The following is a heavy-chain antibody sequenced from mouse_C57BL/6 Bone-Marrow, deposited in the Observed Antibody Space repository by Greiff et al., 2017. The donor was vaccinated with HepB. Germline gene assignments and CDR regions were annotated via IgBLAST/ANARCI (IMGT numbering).Heavy chain of an antibody. CDR3: AKITTVVDYFDY. V-gene: IGHV5-17*01. Sequence: DVHLVESGGGLVKPGGSLKLSCAASGFTFSDYGMHWVRQAPEKGLEWVAYISSGSSTIYYADTVKGRFTISRDNAKNTLFLQMTSLRSEDTAMYYCAKITTVVDYFDYWGQGTTLTVSS. CDR2: ISSGSSTI. CDR1: GFTFSDYG. J-gene: IGHJ2*01. D-gene: IGHD1-1*01.